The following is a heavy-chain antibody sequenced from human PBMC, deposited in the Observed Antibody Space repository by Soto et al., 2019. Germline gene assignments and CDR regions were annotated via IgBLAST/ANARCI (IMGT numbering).Heavy chain of an antibody. CDR1: GGSSSSSSYY. V-gene: IGHV4-61*01. Sequence: ETLSLTCTVSGGSSSSSSYYWGWIRQPPGKGLEWIGYIYYSGSTNYNPSLKSRVTISVDTSKNQFSLKLSSVTAADTAVYYCARESLAAAGTNFFDYWGQGTLVTVSS. J-gene: IGHJ4*02. D-gene: IGHD6-13*01. CDR3: ARESLAAAGTNFFDY. CDR2: IYYSGST.